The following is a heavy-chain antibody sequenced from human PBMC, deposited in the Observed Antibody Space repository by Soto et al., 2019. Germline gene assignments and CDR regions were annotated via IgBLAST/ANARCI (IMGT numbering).Heavy chain of an antibody. D-gene: IGHD3-16*01. Sequence: GGSLRLSCAASGFTFSSYSMNWVRQAPGKGLEWVSYISSSSGTIYYADSVKGRFTISRDNAKNSLSLQMNSLRADDMAVYYCARDGGMTDYYYYMDVWGKGTTVTVSS. CDR3: ARDGGMTDYYYYMDV. V-gene: IGHV3-48*01. J-gene: IGHJ6*03. CDR2: ISSSSGTI. CDR1: GFTFSSYS.